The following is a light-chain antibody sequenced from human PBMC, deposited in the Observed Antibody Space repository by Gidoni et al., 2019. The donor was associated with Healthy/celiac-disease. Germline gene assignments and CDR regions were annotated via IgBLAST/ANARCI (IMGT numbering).Light chain of an antibody. CDR1: QSISSW. J-gene: IGKJ2*01. CDR2: YAS. Sequence: DIQTPPSSSTLSASVGDRVTITCRASQSISSWLAWYQQKPGKTPKLLIYYASSLESGVPSRFSGSGSGTEFTLTISSLQPDDFAIYYCQQYNSSPYTFGQGTKVEIK. V-gene: IGKV1-5*01. CDR3: QQYNSSPYT.